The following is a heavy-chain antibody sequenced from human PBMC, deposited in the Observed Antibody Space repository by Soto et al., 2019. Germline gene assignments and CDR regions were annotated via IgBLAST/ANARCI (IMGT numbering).Heavy chain of an antibody. J-gene: IGHJ4*02. Sequence: QVQLQESGPGLVKPSETLSLTCTVSGGSISGYFWSWIRQPPGKEPEWIGYISYRGNTNYNPSLQSRDSISLVTSKNQISLKLDAVTASDTAVYDCARMERSNEWLSVYYFDFWGQGTLVTVSS. CDR1: GGSISGYF. CDR3: ARMERSNEWLSVYYFDF. V-gene: IGHV4-59*01. D-gene: IGHD2-8*01. CDR2: ISYRGNT.